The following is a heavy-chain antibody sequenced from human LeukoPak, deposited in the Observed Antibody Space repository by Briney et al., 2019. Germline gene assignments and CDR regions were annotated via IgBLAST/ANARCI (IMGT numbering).Heavy chain of an antibody. Sequence: ASVKVSCKASGYTFTSYGISWVRQAPGQGLEWMGWISAYNGNTNYAQKLQGRVTITTDTSTSTAYMELRSLRSDDTAVYYCALYYYDSSGYYLLFDYWGQGTLVTVSS. CDR3: ALYYYDSSGYYLLFDY. CDR2: ISAYNGNT. J-gene: IGHJ4*02. D-gene: IGHD3-22*01. CDR1: GYTFTSYG. V-gene: IGHV1-18*01.